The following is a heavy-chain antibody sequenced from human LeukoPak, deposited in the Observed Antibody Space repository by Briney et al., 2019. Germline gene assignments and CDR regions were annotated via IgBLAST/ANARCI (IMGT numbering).Heavy chain of an antibody. CDR2: ISAYNGNT. CDR1: GYTFTSYG. Sequence: ASVKVSYKASGYTFTSYGISWVRQAPGQGLEWMGWISAYNGNTNYAQKLQGRVTMTTDTSTSTAYMELRSLRSDDTAVYYCARDDVRAALAGIVDYWGQGTLVTVST. V-gene: IGHV1-18*01. D-gene: IGHD6-19*01. J-gene: IGHJ4*02. CDR3: ARDDVRAALAGIVDY.